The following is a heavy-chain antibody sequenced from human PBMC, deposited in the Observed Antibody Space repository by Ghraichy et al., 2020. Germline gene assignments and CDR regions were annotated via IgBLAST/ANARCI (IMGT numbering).Heavy chain of an antibody. V-gene: IGHV3-30-3*02. Sequence: GGSLRLSCAASGFTFSSYTMHWVRQAPGKGLEWVAVISYDGTNKYYADSVKGRFTISRDNPKNTLYLQMNSLRAEDTTVYYCAKKMTTVVTVVAYFDYWGQGTLVTVSS. CDR1: GFTFSSYT. D-gene: IGHD4-23*01. J-gene: IGHJ4*02. CDR3: AKKMTTVVTVVAYFDY. CDR2: ISYDGTNK.